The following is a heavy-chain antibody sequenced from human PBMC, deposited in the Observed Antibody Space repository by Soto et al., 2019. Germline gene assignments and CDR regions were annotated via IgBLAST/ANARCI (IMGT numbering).Heavy chain of an antibody. CDR3: ARGPNWGYRFDS. CDR1: GGTFSGHA. D-gene: IGHD7-27*01. Sequence: QVQLVQSGAEVKKPGSSVKVSCEASGGTFSGHAISWVRQAPGQGPEWMGGLIPLFGTTQHAQNFQGRLTFTADKSTSTAYMELTSLRFEDTAVYYCARGPNWGYRFDSWGQGTLVTVSS. V-gene: IGHV1-69*06. CDR2: LIPLFGTT. J-gene: IGHJ4*02.